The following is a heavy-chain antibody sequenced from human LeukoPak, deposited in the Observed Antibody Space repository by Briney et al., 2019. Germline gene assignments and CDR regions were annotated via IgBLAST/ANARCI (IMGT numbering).Heavy chain of an antibody. D-gene: IGHD6-19*01. CDR3: ARHRVAVAGTVPFDY. CDR1: GGSISSSSYY. CDR2: SYYSGST. J-gene: IGHJ4*02. Sequence: SETLSLTCTVSGGSISSSSYYWGWIRQPPGKGLEWIGSSYYSGSTNYNPSLKSRVTISVDTSKNQFSLKLSSVTAADTAVYYCARHRVAVAGTVPFDYWGQGTLVTVSS. V-gene: IGHV4-39*01.